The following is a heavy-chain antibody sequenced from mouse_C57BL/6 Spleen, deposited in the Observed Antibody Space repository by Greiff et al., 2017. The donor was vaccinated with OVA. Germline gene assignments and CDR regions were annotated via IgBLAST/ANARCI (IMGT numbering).Heavy chain of an antibody. V-gene: IGHV5-9-1*02. CDR1: GFTFSSYA. CDR2: ISSGGDYI. J-gene: IGHJ2*01. CDR3: TRGNYDYGFDY. Sequence: EVQGVESGEGLVKPGGSLKLSCAASGFTFSSYAMSWVRQTPEKRLEWVAYISSGGDYISYADTVKGRFTISRDNARNTLYLQMSSLKSEDTAMYYCTRGNYDYGFDYWGQGTTLTVSS. D-gene: IGHD2-4*01.